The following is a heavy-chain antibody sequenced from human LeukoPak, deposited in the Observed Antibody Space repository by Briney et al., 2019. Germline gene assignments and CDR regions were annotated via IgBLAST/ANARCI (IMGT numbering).Heavy chain of an antibody. V-gene: IGHV3-20*04. J-gene: IGHJ3*02. CDR2: INWNSGST. CDR1: GFTFDDYG. Sequence: PGGSLRLSCAASGFTFDDYGMSWVRQAPGKGLEWVSGINWNSGSTGYADSVKGRFTISRDNAKNSLYLQMNSLRAEDTALYYCARDHYDILTGYDAFDIWGQGTMVTVSS. D-gene: IGHD3-9*01. CDR3: ARDHYDILTGYDAFDI.